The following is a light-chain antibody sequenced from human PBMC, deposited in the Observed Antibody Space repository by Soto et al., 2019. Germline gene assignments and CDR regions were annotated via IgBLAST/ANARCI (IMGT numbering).Light chain of an antibody. J-gene: IGKJ1*01. CDR2: GAS. CDR3: QQYGSSRWT. V-gene: IGKV3-20*01. Sequence: EIGLTQSAGTLSLSPGERATLSCRASQSVSNNYLAWYQQKHGQAPRLLIYGASNRATGIPDRFSGSLYGTDFNLTISRLETEDFAVYYCQQYGSSRWTFGQGTKVDIK. CDR1: QSVSNNY.